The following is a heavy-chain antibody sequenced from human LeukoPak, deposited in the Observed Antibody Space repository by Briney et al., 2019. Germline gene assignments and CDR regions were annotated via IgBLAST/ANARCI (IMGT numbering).Heavy chain of an antibody. Sequence: GGSLRLSCAASGFTFSSYGMHWVRQAPGKGLEWVAVIWYDGSNKYYADSVKGRFTISRDNSKNTLYLQMNSLRAEDTAVYYRARDPRDTATSYYFDYWGQGTLVTVSS. CDR2: IWYDGSNK. V-gene: IGHV3-33*01. J-gene: IGHJ4*02. CDR3: ARDPRDTATSYYFDY. CDR1: GFTFSSYG. D-gene: IGHD5-18*01.